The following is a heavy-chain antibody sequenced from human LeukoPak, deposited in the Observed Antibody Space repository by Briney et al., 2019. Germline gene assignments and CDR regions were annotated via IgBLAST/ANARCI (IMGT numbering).Heavy chain of an antibody. Sequence: GGSLRLSCAVSGLTFSAHWMSWVRQAPGKGLEWVANIKQDGGEKYYVDSVKGRFTISRDDSKNTLYLQMNSLKTEDTAVYYCTTGIYYDSSGYYWGAGAFDIWGQGTMVTVSS. J-gene: IGHJ3*02. D-gene: IGHD3-22*01. CDR3: TTGIYYDSSGYYWGAGAFDI. CDR1: GLTFSAHW. V-gene: IGHV3-7*03. CDR2: IKQDGGEK.